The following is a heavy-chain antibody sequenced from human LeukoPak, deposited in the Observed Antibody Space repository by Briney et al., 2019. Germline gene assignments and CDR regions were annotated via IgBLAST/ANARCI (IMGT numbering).Heavy chain of an antibody. D-gene: IGHD3-16*01. J-gene: IGHJ4*02. CDR2: INHSGST. V-gene: IGHV4-34*01. CDR3: ARDLYYSIDY. CDR1: GFTFSRHG. Sequence: GSLRLSCVASGFTFSRHGMNWVRQAPGKGLEWIGEINHSGSTNYNPSLKSRVTISVDTSKNQFSLKLSSVTAADTAVYYCARDLYYSIDYWGQGTLVTVSS.